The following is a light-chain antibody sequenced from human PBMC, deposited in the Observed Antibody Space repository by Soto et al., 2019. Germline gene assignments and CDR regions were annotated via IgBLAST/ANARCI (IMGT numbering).Light chain of an antibody. CDR2: AAS. Sequence: DIQMTQSPSSLSASIGDRVTITCRASQDISNFLAWYQQKPGKAPKVLIYAASSLQSGAPSRFSGSGSGTDFTLTISSLQHEDVATYFCQKYNRAPRTFGQGTEVEIK. J-gene: IGKJ1*01. CDR1: QDISNF. V-gene: IGKV1-27*01. CDR3: QKYNRAPRT.